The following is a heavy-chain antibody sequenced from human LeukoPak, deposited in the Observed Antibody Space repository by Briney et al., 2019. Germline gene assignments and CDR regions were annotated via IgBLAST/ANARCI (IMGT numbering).Heavy chain of an antibody. J-gene: IGHJ4*02. CDR3: AREDYGDYLDY. CDR1: GFTFDDYG. CDR2: INWNGGST. D-gene: IGHD4-17*01. V-gene: IGHV3-20*04. Sequence: GGSLRLSCAASGFTFDDYGMSWVRQAPGKGLEWVSGINWNGGSTGYADSVKGRFTISRDNAKDSLYLQMSSLRAEDTALYYCAREDYGDYLDYWGQGTLVTVSS.